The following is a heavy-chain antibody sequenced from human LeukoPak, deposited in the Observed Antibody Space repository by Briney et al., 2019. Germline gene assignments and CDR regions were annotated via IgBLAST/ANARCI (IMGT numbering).Heavy chain of an antibody. V-gene: IGHV3-23*01. CDR1: GFTISSYA. CDR2: IGGSGGST. CDR3: AKDVTGGTL. D-gene: IGHD1-1*01. J-gene: IGHJ4*02. Sequence: GGSQRLSCAASGFTISSYAMSWVRQAPGKGLEWVSAIGGSGGSTYYADSVKGRFTISRDNSKNTLYLQMNSLRAEDTAVYYCAKDVTGGTLWGQGTLVTVSS.